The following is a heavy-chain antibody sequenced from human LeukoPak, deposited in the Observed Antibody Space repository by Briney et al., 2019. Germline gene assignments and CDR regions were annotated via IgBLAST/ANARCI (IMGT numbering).Heavy chain of an antibody. CDR1: GFTFSSYG. Sequence: GGSLRLSCAASGFTFSSYGMHWVRQAPGKGLGWLLFIRYDGNNKYYADSVKGRFTISRDNSKNTLYLQMNSLRAEDTAVYYCAKDDYYDTSGYRDWGQGTLVTVSS. CDR3: AKDDYYDTSGYRD. J-gene: IGHJ4*02. D-gene: IGHD3-22*01. V-gene: IGHV3-30*02. CDR2: IRYDGNNK.